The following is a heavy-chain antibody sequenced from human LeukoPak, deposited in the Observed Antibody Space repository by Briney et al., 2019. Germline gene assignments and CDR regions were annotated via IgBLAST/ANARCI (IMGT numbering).Heavy chain of an antibody. V-gene: IGHV4-30-4*01. Sequence: SQTLSLTCTVSGGSISSGDYYWSWIRQPPGKGLEWIGYIYYSGITYYNPSLKSRVTISVDTSKNQFSLKLSSVTAADTAVYYCARIPLRTGDFDYWGQGTLVTVSS. CDR2: IYYSGIT. CDR1: GGSISSGDYY. D-gene: IGHD7-27*01. CDR3: ARIPLRTGDFDY. J-gene: IGHJ4*02.